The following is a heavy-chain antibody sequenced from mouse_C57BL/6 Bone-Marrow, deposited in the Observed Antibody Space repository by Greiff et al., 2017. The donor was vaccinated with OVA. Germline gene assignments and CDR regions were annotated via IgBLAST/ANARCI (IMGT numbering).Heavy chain of an antibody. CDR3: ATIRGAMDY. J-gene: IGHJ4*01. CDR2: ISDGGSYT. CDR1: GFTFSSYA. Sequence: EVHLVESGGGLVKPGGSLKLSCAASGFTFSSYAMSWVRQTPEKRLEWVATISDGGSYTYYPDNVKGRFTISRDNAKNNLYLQMSHLKSEDTAMYYCATIRGAMDYWGQGTSVTVSS. D-gene: IGHD1-1*01. V-gene: IGHV5-4*01.